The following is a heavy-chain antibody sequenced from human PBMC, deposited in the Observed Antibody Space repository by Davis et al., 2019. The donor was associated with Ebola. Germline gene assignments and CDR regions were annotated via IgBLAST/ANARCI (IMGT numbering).Heavy chain of an antibody. CDR1: GFTFSDHY. V-gene: IGHV3-72*01. Sequence: GESLKISCAASGFTFSDHYMDWVRQAPGQGMEWVARIRNKANSYTTEYAASVKGRFTISRDDSNNSLYLQMNSLRAEDTAVYYCARAPYDYIWGSYREFDYWGQGTLVTVSS. D-gene: IGHD3-16*02. CDR3: ARAPYDYIWGSYREFDY. CDR2: IRNKANSYTT. J-gene: IGHJ4*02.